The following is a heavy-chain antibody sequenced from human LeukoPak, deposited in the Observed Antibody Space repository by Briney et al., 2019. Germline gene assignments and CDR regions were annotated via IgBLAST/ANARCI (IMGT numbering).Heavy chain of an antibody. Sequence: PSETLSLTCAVYGGSFSGYYWSWIRQPPGKGLEWIGEINHSGSTNYNPSLKSRVTISVDTSKNQFSLKLSSVTAADTAVYYCARREVWFGELYWYFDLWGRGTLVTVSS. CDR3: ARREVWFGELYWYFDL. J-gene: IGHJ2*01. D-gene: IGHD3-10*01. CDR1: GGSFSGYY. CDR2: INHSGST. V-gene: IGHV4-34*01.